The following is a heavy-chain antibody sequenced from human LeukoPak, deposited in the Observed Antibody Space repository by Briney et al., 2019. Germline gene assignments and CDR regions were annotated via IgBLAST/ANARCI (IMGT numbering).Heavy chain of an antibody. CDR2: LSGYTGHT. V-gene: IGHV1-18*04. CDR1: GYTFTSYG. D-gene: IGHD6-19*01. Sequence: ASVKVSCKASGYTFTSYGINWVRQAPGQGLEWLGWLSGYTGHTNYVQKIQGRVTMTTDTSTNTAYMELRSLRSDDTAVYYCARGPGIAVAGVFDYWGQGSLVTVPS. J-gene: IGHJ4*02. CDR3: ARGPGIAVAGVFDY.